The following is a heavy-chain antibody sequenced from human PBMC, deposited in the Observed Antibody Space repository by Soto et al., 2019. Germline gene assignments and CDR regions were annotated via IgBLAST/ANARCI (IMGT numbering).Heavy chain of an antibody. D-gene: IGHD1-26*01. J-gene: IGHJ4*01. CDR3: ARGWETVGTTTPFAY. V-gene: IGHV1-69*06. Sequence: ASVKVSCKASGGTFSNYATNWVRQAPGQGLEWMGGIIPLFGTPNYAQKFQGRVTFTAHKSTSTAYMELRSLRSGDTAVYYCARGWETVGTTTPFAYWGQGTLLTLSS. CDR2: IIPLFGTP. CDR1: GGTFSNYA.